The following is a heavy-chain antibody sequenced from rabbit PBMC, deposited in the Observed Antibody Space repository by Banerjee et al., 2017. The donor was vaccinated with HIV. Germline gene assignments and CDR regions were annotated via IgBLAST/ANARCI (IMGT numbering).Heavy chain of an antibody. CDR3: ARAGSSDYLEYFNL. D-gene: IGHD8-1*01. V-gene: IGHV1S47*01. CDR2: IYPDYGST. CDR1: GIDFSSYG. Sequence: QEQLVESGGGLVTLGGSLKLSCKASGIDFSSYGITWVRQAPGKGLEWIAYIYPDYGSTDYASWVNGRFTISLDNAQNTVFLQMPSLTAADTATYFCARAGSSDYLEYFNLWGPGTLVTVS. J-gene: IGHJ4*01.